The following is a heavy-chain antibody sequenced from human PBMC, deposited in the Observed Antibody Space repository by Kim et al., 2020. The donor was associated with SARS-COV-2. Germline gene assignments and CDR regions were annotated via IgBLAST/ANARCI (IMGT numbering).Heavy chain of an antibody. CDR1: GFTFSSYW. CDR3: ARDGNFFSYYSIDY. CDR2: IKQDGSEK. D-gene: IGHD4-4*01. Sequence: GGSLRLSCAASGFTFSSYWMSWVRQAPGKGLEWVANIKQDGSEKYYVDSVKGRFTISRDNAKNSLYLQMNSLRAEDTAVYYCARDGNFFSYYSIDYWGQGTLVTVSS. V-gene: IGHV3-7*01. J-gene: IGHJ4*02.